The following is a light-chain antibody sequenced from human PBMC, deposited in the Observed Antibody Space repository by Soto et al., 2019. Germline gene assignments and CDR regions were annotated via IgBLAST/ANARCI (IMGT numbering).Light chain of an antibody. J-gene: IGKJ4*01. V-gene: IGKV3-20*01. Sequence: EIVLTQSPATLSLSPGERATLSCRASQTVSSNYIAWYQQKPGQAPRLLIYSASTRATGIPDRFSGSGSGTDFTLTISRLEPEDFAVYYCQQYGTSPLTFGGGTKVYIK. CDR2: SAS. CDR1: QTVSSNY. CDR3: QQYGTSPLT.